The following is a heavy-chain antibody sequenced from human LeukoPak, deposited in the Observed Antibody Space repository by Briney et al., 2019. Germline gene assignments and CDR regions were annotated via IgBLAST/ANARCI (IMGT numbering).Heavy chain of an antibody. J-gene: IGHJ4*02. CDR1: GFTFNSYA. CDR3: TTDTRPYYDSSGYYPPFDY. D-gene: IGHD3-22*01. V-gene: IGHV3-21*04. CDR2: ISSSSSYI. Sequence: AGGSLRLSCAASGFTFNSYAMSRVRQAPGKGLEWVSAISSSSSYIYYADSVKGRFTISRDNAKNSLYLQMNSLKTEDTAVYYCTTDTRPYYDSSGYYPPFDYWGQGTLVTVSS.